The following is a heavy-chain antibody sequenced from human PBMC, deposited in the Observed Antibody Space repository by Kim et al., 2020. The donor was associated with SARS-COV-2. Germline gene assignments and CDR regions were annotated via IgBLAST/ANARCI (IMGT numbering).Heavy chain of an antibody. J-gene: IGHJ4*02. CDR2: VSHSGST. CDR3: ARHLPGRVVHDY. V-gene: IGHV4-4*02. CDR1: GGSISSASW. Sequence: SETLSLTCAVPGGSISSASWWSWVRQPPGKALEWIGEVSHSGSTNYNPSLGHRVTISMDKSKNQFSLKLTSVTAADTAVYFCARHLPGRVVHDYWGQGTPATVS. D-gene: IGHD1-26*01.